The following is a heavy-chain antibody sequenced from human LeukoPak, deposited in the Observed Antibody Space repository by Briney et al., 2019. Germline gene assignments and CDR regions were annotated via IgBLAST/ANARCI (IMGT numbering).Heavy chain of an antibody. CDR1: GGSISSYY. Sequence: SETLSLTCTVSGGSISSYYWSWIRQPPGKGLEWIGYIYYSGSTNYNPSLKSRVTISVDTSKNQFSLKLSSVTAADTAVYYCARHVARIAAAGTVWSFDPWGQGTLVTVSS. J-gene: IGHJ5*02. CDR2: IYYSGST. D-gene: IGHD6-13*01. V-gene: IGHV4-59*08. CDR3: ARHVARIAAAGTVWSFDP.